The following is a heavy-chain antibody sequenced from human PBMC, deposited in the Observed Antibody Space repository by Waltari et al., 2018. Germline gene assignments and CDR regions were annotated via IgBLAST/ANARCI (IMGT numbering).Heavy chain of an antibody. Sequence: EVQLVESGGGLVQPGRSLRLSCAASGFTFDDYAMHWVRQAPGKGLEWVSGISWNSGSIGYADSVKGRFTISRDNAKNSLYLQMNSLRAEDMALYYCAKDISWGPYSYGPWGYFDYWGQGTLVTVSS. V-gene: IGHV3-9*03. J-gene: IGHJ4*02. D-gene: IGHD5-18*01. CDR2: ISWNSGSI. CDR3: AKDISWGPYSYGPWGYFDY. CDR1: GFTFDDYA.